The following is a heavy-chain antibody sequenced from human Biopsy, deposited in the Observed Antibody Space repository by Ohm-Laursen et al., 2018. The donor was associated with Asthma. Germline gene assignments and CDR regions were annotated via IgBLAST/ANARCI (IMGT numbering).Heavy chain of an antibody. V-gene: IGHV3-30*03. CDR3: ARQSGQDYGDSSGFDI. CDR2: VSSDGHNK. Sequence: SLRLSCAAPGFVFSQRGMHWVRQGPGKGLEWVALVSSDGHNKYYEDSVKGRFTISRDNSRNRLYLQINRLTVEDSAVYFCARQSGQDYGDSSGFDIWGQGTKVAVS. CDR1: GFVFSQRG. D-gene: IGHD3-22*01. J-gene: IGHJ3*02.